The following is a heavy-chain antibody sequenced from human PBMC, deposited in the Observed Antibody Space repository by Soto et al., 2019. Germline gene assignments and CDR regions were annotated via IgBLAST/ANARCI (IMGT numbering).Heavy chain of an antibody. CDR3: ARHNDFWSGYYPPEGYYGMDV. D-gene: IGHD3-3*01. CDR2: ISAYNGNT. Sequence: ASVKVSCKASGYTFTSYGISWVRQAPGQGLEWMGWISAYNGNTNYAQKLQGRVTMTTDTSTSTAYMELRSLRSDDTAVYYCARHNDFWSGYYPPEGYYGMDVWGQGTTVTVSS. J-gene: IGHJ6*02. CDR1: GYTFTSYG. V-gene: IGHV1-18*01.